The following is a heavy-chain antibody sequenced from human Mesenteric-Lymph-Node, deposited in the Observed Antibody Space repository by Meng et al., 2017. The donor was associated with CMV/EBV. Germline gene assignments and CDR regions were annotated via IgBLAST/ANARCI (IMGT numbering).Heavy chain of an antibody. CDR3: AREGSGYSYGFDY. Sequence: GESLKISCAASGFTFSSYEMNWVRQAPGKGLEWVSSISSSSSYIYYADSVKGRFTISRDNAKNSLYLQMNSLRAEDTAVYYCAREGSGYSYGFDYWGQGTLVTVSS. CDR1: GFTFSSYE. V-gene: IGHV3-21*01. J-gene: IGHJ4*02. D-gene: IGHD5-18*01. CDR2: ISSSSSYI.